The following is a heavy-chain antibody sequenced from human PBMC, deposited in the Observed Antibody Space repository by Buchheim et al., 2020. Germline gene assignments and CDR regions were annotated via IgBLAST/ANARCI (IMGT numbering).Heavy chain of an antibody. Sequence: QVQLVESGGGVVQPGRSLRLSCAASGFTFSSYGMHWVRQAPGKGLEWVAVIWYDGSNKYYADSVKGRFTISRDNSKNTPYLQMNSLRAEDTAVYYCARDREMYSSSSGMGYYGMDVWGQGTT. CDR3: ARDREMYSSSSGMGYYGMDV. J-gene: IGHJ6*02. CDR1: GFTFSSYG. CDR2: IWYDGSNK. V-gene: IGHV3-33*01. D-gene: IGHD6-6*01.